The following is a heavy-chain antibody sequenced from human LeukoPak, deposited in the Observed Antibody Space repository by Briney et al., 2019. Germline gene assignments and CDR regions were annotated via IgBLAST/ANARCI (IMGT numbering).Heavy chain of an antibody. J-gene: IGHJ4*02. D-gene: IGHD6-13*01. Sequence: GASVKVSCKGFGYTFTIYGITWVRQAPGQGLEWMGWVSAYNGNTNYAQKFQGRITMTTDTSTSTAYMELRSLRSDDTAVYYCARSSIIAAAGPYYFDYWGQGTLVTVSS. CDR1: GYTFTIYG. V-gene: IGHV1-18*01. CDR3: ARSSIIAAAGPYYFDY. CDR2: VSAYNGNT.